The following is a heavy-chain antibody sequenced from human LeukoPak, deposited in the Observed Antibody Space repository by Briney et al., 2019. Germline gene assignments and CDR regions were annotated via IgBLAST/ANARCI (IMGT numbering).Heavy chain of an antibody. Sequence: GGSLRLSCAASGVTVSSNYMSWVRQAPGKGLGWGSVIYGGGNTYYADSVKGRFTISIDTSKNSLNLQMNSLRAVDTAVYYCARVLRDYDSRAYDAFDIWGQGTMVTVSS. D-gene: IGHD3-22*01. CDR1: GVTVSSNY. CDR3: ARVLRDYDSRAYDAFDI. V-gene: IGHV3-53*01. CDR2: IYGGGNT. J-gene: IGHJ3*02.